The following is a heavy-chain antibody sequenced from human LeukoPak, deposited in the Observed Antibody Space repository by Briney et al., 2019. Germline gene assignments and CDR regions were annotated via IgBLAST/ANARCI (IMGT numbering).Heavy chain of an antibody. CDR3: ARREAFDI. CDR1: GGSISSYY. Sequence: PSETLSLTCTVSGGSISSYYWNWIRHPPGKGLEWIGYIYNSGSTNYNPSLKSRVTISLDTSKNQFSLKLTSATAADTAVYYCARREAFDIWGQGTMVTASS. V-gene: IGHV4-59*08. J-gene: IGHJ3*02. CDR2: IYNSGST.